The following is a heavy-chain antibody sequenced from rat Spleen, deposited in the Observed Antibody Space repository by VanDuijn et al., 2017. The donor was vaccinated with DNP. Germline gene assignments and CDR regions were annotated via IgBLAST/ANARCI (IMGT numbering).Heavy chain of an antibody. J-gene: IGHJ2*01. V-gene: IGHV5S23*01. CDR2: ITRGGTTT. CDR3: ARGSITTFDY. Sequence: EVQLVESGGGLAQPGRSLKLSCAASGFTFSDYNMAWVRQAPTKGLEWVASITRGGTTTNYRDSVKGRFTISRDNAKSTLYLQMNSLRSEDMATYYCARGSITTFDYWGQGVMVTVSS. D-gene: IGHD1-5*01. CDR1: GFTFSDYN.